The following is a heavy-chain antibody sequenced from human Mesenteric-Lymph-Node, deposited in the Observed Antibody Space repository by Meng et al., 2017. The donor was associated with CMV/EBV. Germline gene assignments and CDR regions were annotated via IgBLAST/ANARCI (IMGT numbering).Heavy chain of an antibody. CDR1: GFTFSSYW. CDR2: IKPDGSEN. V-gene: IGHV3-7*01. J-gene: IGHJ4*02. D-gene: IGHD2-2*02. CDR3: ARVGDYYCTRTSCYTNYFDY. Sequence: GGSLRLSCAASGFTFSSYWMSWVRRAPGKGLEWVANIKPDGSENYYVDSVKGRFTISRDNAKNSLYLQMNSLRAEDTAVYYCARVGDYYCTRTSCYTNYFDYWGQGALVTVSS.